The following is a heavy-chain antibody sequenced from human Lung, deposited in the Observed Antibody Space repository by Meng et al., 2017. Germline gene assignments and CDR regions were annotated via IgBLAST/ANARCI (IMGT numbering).Heavy chain of an antibody. D-gene: IGHD2-2*01. Sequence: VHWQESGQGLVKPSGTLSLTCGVSGGSISSSNWWSWVRQPPGKGLEWIGEIYHSGGTKYNPSLKSRVTISVDKSKNQFSLKLSSVTAADTAVYYCARGLGEAVVPRTMFDYWGQGTLVTVSS. J-gene: IGHJ4*02. CDR3: ARGLGEAVVPRTMFDY. V-gene: IGHV4-4*02. CDR2: IYHSGGT. CDR1: GGSISSSNW.